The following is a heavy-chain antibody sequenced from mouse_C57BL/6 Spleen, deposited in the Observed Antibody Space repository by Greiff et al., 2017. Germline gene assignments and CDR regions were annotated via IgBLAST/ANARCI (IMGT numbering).Heavy chain of an antibody. CDR2: IDPEDGDT. D-gene: IGHD1-2*01. J-gene: IGHJ4*01. CDR3: TTWEGTARAYAMDY. CDR1: GFNIKDYY. V-gene: IGHV14-1*01. Sequence: VQLQQSGAELVRPGASVKLSCTASGFNIKDYYMHWVKQRPEQGLEWIGRIDPEDGDTEYAPKFQGKATMTADTSSNTANLQLSSLTTEDTAVYYCTTWEGTARAYAMDYWGQGTSVTVSA.